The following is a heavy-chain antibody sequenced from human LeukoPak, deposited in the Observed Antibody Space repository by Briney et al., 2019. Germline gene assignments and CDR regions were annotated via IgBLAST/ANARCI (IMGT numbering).Heavy chain of an antibody. CDR2: ISSSSSYI. CDR3: ARLPPPVVSPLDY. Sequence: GGSLRLSCAASGFTFSSYSMNWVRQAPGKGLEWVSSISSSSSYIYYADSVKGRFTISRDNAKNSLYLQMNSLRAEDTAVYYCARLPPPVVSPLDYWGQGTLVTVSS. J-gene: IGHJ4*02. V-gene: IGHV3-21*01. D-gene: IGHD4-23*01. CDR1: GFTFSSYS.